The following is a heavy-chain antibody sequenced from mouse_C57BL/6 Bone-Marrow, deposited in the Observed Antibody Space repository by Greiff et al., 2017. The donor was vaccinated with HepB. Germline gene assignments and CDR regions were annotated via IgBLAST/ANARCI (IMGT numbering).Heavy chain of an antibody. V-gene: IGHV1-81*01. CDR3: ARVATVVEVY. CDR1: GYTFTSYG. D-gene: IGHD1-1*01. CDR2: IYPRICNT. Sequence: QVQLQQSGAELARPGASVKLSCKASGYTFTSYGISWVKQRTGQGLEWIGEIYPRICNTYYNEKFKGKATLTADKSSSTAYMELRSLTSEDSAVYFCARVATVVEVYWGQGTTLTVSS. J-gene: IGHJ2*01.